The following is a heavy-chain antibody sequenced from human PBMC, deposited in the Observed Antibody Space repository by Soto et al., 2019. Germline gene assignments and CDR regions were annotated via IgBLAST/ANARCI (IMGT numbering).Heavy chain of an antibody. D-gene: IGHD2-15*01. CDR3: ATGWPGGFDY. Sequence: EVQRVESGGGLIQPGGSLRLSCAASGFDVSSKHMSWVRQAPGKGLEWVAVIHIGGTTYYADSVKGRFTISRDNSKNTLYLQMNSLRVGDTAVYYCATGWPGGFDYWGQGTLVTVSS. CDR1: GFDVSSKH. J-gene: IGHJ4*02. V-gene: IGHV3-53*01. CDR2: IHIGGTT.